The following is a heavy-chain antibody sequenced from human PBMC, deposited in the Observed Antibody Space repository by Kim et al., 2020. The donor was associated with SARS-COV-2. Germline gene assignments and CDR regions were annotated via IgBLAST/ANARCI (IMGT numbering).Heavy chain of an antibody. Sequence: GGSLRLSCAASGFTFGDYAMHWVRQAPGKGLEWVSGISWNSGSIGYADSVKGRFTISRDNAKNSLYLQMNSLRAEDTALYYCAKVIGIAVAGIADYWGQGTLVTVSS. D-gene: IGHD6-19*01. CDR2: ISWNSGSI. V-gene: IGHV3-9*01. CDR3: AKVIGIAVAGIADY. J-gene: IGHJ4*02. CDR1: GFTFGDYA.